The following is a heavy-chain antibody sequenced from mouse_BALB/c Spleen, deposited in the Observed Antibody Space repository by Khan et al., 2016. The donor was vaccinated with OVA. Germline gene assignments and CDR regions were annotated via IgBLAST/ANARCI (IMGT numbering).Heavy chain of an antibody. V-gene: IGHV2-9*02. CDR1: GFTLISYG. J-gene: IGHJ4*01. D-gene: IGHD2-1*01. CDR2: IWAGGST. CDR3: ARDDGNYVDGIDY. Sequence: QVQLKESGPGLVAPSQSLSINCTVSGFTLISYGVHWVRQSPGKGLEWLGIIWAGGSTNYNSALMARLSISKDNSKSQDFLKMNSLQTHDTAMYYCARDDGNYVDGIDYWGQGTSVTVSS.